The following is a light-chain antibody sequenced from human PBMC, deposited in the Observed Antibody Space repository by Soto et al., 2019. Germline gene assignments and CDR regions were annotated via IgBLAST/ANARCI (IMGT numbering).Light chain of an antibody. CDR2: ADN. J-gene: IGLJ3*02. CDR1: SSNLGTGYD. CDR3: PSYDVSLSAWV. Sequence: QSALTQPPSVSGAPGQTVSISCTGSSSNLGTGYDVHWYQQFPGRAPKLLIYADNKRPSGVPDRISGSKSGTSASLAMAGLQAEDEANYCCPSYDVSLSAWVFGGGTKLTVL. V-gene: IGLV1-40*01.